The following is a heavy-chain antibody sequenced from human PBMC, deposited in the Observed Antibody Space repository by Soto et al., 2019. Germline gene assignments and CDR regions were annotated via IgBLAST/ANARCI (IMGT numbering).Heavy chain of an antibody. CDR3: ARGGLLWFGELINAFDI. J-gene: IGHJ3*02. V-gene: IGHV4-59*01. CDR1: GASIRSYS. CDR2: IYYRGST. D-gene: IGHD3-10*01. Sequence: SLPCTVSGASIRSYSWSWIRQPPGKGLEWIGYIYYRGSTNYNPSLKSRVTISVDTSKNQFSLKLSSVTAADTAVYYCARGGLLWFGELINAFDIWGQGTMVT.